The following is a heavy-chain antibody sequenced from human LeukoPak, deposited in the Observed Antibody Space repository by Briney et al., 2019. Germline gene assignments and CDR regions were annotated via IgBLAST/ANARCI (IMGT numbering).Heavy chain of an antibody. D-gene: IGHD1-26*01. J-gene: IGHJ4*02. CDR1: GGSISSGSYY. CDR3: ARETGYMGYDSGKVASFDY. V-gene: IGHV4-61*02. CDR2: IYTSGSA. Sequence: PSQTLSLTCTVSGGSISSGSYYWSWIRQPAGKGLEWIGRIYTSGSANYNPSLKSRVTISVDTSKNQFSLKLSSVTAADTAVYYCARETGYMGYDSGKVASFDYWGQGTLVTVSS.